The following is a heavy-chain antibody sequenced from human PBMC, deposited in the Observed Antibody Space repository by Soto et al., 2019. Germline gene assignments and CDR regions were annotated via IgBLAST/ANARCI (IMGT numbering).Heavy chain of an antibody. CDR1: GDSINSRSYY. D-gene: IGHD6-13*01. CDR2: IYYSGST. CDR3: VRLGPGQQHFDY. V-gene: IGHV4-39*01. J-gene: IGHJ4*02. Sequence: PSETLSLTCTVSGDSINSRSYYWGWIRQPPGKGLEWIGNIYYSGSTHFNPSLKSRVTISIDTSRNQFSLALNSVTAADTAVYDCVRLGPGQQHFDYWGQGTPVTVSS.